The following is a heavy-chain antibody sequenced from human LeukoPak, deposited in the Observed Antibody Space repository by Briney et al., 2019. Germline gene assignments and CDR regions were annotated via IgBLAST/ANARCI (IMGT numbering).Heavy chain of an antibody. D-gene: IGHD1-26*01. V-gene: IGHV3-33*08. Sequence: AGGSLRLSCAASGFIVSSNYMSWVRQAPGKGLEWVAVIWYDGSSQYYADSVKARFTISRDNSKNTLYLQMNSLRAEDTAVYYCARDYTGSSEFDYWGQGALVTVSS. J-gene: IGHJ4*02. CDR1: GFIVSSNY. CDR3: ARDYTGSSEFDY. CDR2: IWYDGSSQ.